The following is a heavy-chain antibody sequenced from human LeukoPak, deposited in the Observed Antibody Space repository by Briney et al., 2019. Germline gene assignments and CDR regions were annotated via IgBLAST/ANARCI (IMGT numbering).Heavy chain of an antibody. V-gene: IGHV4-38-2*01. J-gene: IGHJ4*01. D-gene: IGHD3-22*01. Sequence: SETLSLTCAVSGYSLSSGYYWGWIRQPPGKGLEWIGSIYHSGSPYHKPSLKSPGTLSVDTSKNQFSLKLSSVTAADTAVYFFAAEGTNYYDTSGYYYYWGQGTLVTVSS. CDR1: GYSLSSGYY. CDR2: IYHSGSP. CDR3: AAEGTNYYDTSGYYYY.